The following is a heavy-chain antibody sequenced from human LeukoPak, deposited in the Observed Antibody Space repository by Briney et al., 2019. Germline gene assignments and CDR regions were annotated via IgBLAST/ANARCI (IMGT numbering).Heavy chain of an antibody. V-gene: IGHV3-30*18. CDR2: ISYDVSNK. CDR1: GFTFSSYG. J-gene: IGHJ4*02. Sequence: GGSLRLSCAASGFTFSSYGMHWLRQAPGKGLEGMAVISYDVSNKYYADSVKGRFTISRDNSKNTLYLQMNSMTAEDTAVYYCAKDAFGSGSYTIDDWGQGTLVTVSS. D-gene: IGHD3-10*01. CDR3: AKDAFGSGSYTIDD.